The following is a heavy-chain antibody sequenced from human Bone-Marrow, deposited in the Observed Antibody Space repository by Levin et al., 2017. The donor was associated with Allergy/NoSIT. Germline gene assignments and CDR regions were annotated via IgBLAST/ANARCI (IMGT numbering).Heavy chain of an antibody. V-gene: IGHV3-74*01. CDR3: ARDVAGRDSY. CDR2: INTDGSTT. D-gene: IGHD2-15*01. J-gene: IGHJ4*02. CDR1: GFTFSAYW. Sequence: GESLKISCAVSGFTFSAYWMHWVRQVPGKGLVWVSRINTDGSTTDYAESVRGRFTISRDNAKNTLYLQMNSLRADDTAVYFCARDVAGRDSYWGRGSLVTVSS.